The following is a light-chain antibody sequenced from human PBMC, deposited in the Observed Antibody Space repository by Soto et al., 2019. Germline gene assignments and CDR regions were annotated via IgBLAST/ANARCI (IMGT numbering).Light chain of an antibody. CDR2: AAS. Sequence: DIQMTQSPSSLSASLVDRVTITCRASQSISSYLNWYQQKPGKAPKLLIYAASSLQSGVPSRFSGSGSGTDFPLTISSLQPEDFATYYCQQSYSTPVTFGQGTKVDIK. J-gene: IGKJ2*01. CDR3: QQSYSTPVT. CDR1: QSISSY. V-gene: IGKV1-39*01.